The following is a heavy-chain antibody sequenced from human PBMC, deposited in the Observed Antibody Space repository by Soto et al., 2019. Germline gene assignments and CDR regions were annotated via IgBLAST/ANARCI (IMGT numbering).Heavy chain of an antibody. CDR1: GFTFSSYG. Sequence: GGSLRLSCAASGFTFSSYGMHWVRQAPGKGLEWVAVISYDGSNKYYADSVKGRFTISRDNSKNTLYLQMNSLRAEDTAVHYCAKDGADFYYYGMDVWGQGTTVTVSS. J-gene: IGHJ6*02. CDR2: ISYDGSNK. D-gene: IGHD3-3*01. CDR3: AKDGADFYYYGMDV. V-gene: IGHV3-30*18.